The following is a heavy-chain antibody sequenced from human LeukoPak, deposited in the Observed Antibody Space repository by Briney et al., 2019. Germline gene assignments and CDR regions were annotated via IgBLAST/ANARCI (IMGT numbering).Heavy chain of an antibody. CDR3: ARVGPQGADHYVDV. V-gene: IGHV3-7*01. J-gene: IGHJ6*03. CDR2: IKPGGSDK. Sequence: PGGSLRLSCVVSGFTFTNYWMGWVRQAPGKGLEWVGNIKPGGSDKYYMDSMKGRFTISRDNSENSLHLHMNSLRAEDTAVYYCARVGPQGADHYVDVWGKGTTVTISS. D-gene: IGHD3-16*01. CDR1: GFTFTNYW.